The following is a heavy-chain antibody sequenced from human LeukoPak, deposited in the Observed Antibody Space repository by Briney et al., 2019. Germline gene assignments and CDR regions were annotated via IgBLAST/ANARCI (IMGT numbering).Heavy chain of an antibody. J-gene: IGHJ6*03. CDR2: INPSGGST. CDR3: ARNAAAAGTRYYYMDV. V-gene: IGHV1-46*01. CDR1: GYIFTSYY. Sequence: ASVKVSCKASGYIFTSYYMHWVRQAPGQGLEWMGIINPSGGSTNYAQKFQGRVTMTRDTSTSTVYMELNRLRSDDTAVYYCARNAAAAGTRYYYMDVWGKGTTVTVSS. D-gene: IGHD6-13*01.